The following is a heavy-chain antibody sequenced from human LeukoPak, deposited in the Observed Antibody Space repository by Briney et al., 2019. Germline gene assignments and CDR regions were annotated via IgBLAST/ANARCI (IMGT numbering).Heavy chain of an antibody. Sequence: GGSLRLSCAASGFTFSDYALSWVRQAPGKGLEWVSAISGSASSTYYGDSVKGRFTISRDNSKNTLYLQMNSLRGEDTAVYYCAKGPTYGSGSYYFDYWGQGTLVTVSS. CDR2: ISGSASST. J-gene: IGHJ4*02. D-gene: IGHD3-10*01. CDR3: AKGPTYGSGSYYFDY. V-gene: IGHV3-23*01. CDR1: GFTFSDYA.